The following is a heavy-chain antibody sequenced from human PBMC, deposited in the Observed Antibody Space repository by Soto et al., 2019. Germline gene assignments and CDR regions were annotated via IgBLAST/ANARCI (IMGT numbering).Heavy chain of an antibody. CDR3: ARDSVGAVYYYGMDF. J-gene: IGHJ6*02. Sequence: SETLSLTCTVSGGSISSGGYYWSWIRQHPGKGLEWIGYIYYSGSTYYNPSLKSRVTISVDTSKNQFSLKLSSVTAADTAVYYCARDSVGAVYYYGMDFWGQWTTVTVSS. V-gene: IGHV4-31*03. CDR2: IYYSGST. CDR1: GGSISSGGYY.